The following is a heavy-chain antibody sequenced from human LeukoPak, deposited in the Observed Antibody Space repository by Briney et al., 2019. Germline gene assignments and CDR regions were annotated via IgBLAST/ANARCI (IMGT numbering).Heavy chain of an antibody. J-gene: IGHJ4*02. Sequence: GGSLRLSCAASGFIFSSYGMHWVRQAPGKGREGVVVIRYDGSNKYYADSVKGRFTIYRDNSKNTLYLQMNSVRAEDTAVYCCARAAGRGVGGHPRVDYWGGGTLVTVS. CDR3: ARAAGRGVGGHPRVDY. V-gene: IGHV3-33*08. CDR1: GFIFSSYG. CDR2: IRYDGSNK. D-gene: IGHD3-10*01.